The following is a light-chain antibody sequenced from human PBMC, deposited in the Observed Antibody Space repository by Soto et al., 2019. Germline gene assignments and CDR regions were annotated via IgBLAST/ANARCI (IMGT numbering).Light chain of an antibody. CDR1: HSVFDSSYKKNL. CDR2: WAS. V-gene: IGKV4-1*01. J-gene: IGKJ4*01. Sequence: DIVMTQSPDSLAVSLGERATINCKTTHSVFDSSYKKNLLAWYQQKPGQPPRLLIYWASTRESGVPDRFSGSGSGTDFTLTISSLEPEDFAVYYCQQRSNWPLTFGGGTKVEIK. CDR3: QQRSNWPLT.